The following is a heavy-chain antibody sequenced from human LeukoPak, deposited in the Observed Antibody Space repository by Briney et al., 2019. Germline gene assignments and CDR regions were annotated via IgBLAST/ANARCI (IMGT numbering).Heavy chain of an antibody. Sequence: GGSLRLSCAASGFTFSSYAMSWVRQAPGKGLEWVSTVSAYGGTTYYADSVKGRFTISRDNSKNTLYLQMNSLRPEDAAVYFCAKELHGSGNYAFDYWGQRTLVTVSS. CDR3: AKELHGSGNYAFDY. D-gene: IGHD3-10*01. CDR1: GFTFSSYA. CDR2: VSAYGGTT. V-gene: IGHV3-23*01. J-gene: IGHJ4*02.